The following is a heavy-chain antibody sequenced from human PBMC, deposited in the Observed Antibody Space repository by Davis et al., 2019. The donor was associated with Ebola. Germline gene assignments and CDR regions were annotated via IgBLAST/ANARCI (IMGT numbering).Heavy chain of an antibody. CDR2: IKQDGSEK. CDR3: ASDSSYGDYGTFLPQDY. V-gene: IGHV3-7*01. CDR1: GFTFSSYW. Sequence: GESLKISCAASGFTFSSYWMSWVRQAPGKGLEWVANIKQDGSEKYYVDSVKGRFTISRDNAKNSLYLQMNSLRAEDTAVYYCASDSSYGDYGTFLPQDYWGQGTLVTVSS. D-gene: IGHD4-17*01. J-gene: IGHJ4*02.